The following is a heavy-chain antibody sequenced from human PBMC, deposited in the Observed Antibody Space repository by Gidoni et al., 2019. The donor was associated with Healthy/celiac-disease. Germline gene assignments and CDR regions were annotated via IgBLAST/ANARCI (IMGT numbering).Heavy chain of an antibody. CDR2: ISSSGSTI. V-gene: IGHV3-48*03. D-gene: IGHD5-18*01. J-gene: IGHJ6*02. CDR3: AREGYSYGSYYYYYGMDV. Sequence: EVQLVESGGGFVQPGGSLRRACAASGFTFSSYEMNWVRQAPGKGREWVSYISSSGSTIYYADSVTGRFTISRDNAKNSLYLQMNSLRAEDTAVYYCAREGYSYGSYYYYYGMDVWGQGTTVTVSS. CDR1: GFTFSSYE.